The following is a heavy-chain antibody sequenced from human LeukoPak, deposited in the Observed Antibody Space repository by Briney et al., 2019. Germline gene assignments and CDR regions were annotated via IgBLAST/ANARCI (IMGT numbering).Heavy chain of an antibody. CDR1: GYYISSGYF. CDR2: IYYSGST. J-gene: IGHJ6*03. D-gene: IGHD3-22*01. Sequence: PSETLSLTCAVSGYYISSGYFWGWIRQPPGKGLEWIGYIYYSGSTYYNPSLKSRVTISVDTSKNQFSLKLSSVTAADTAVYYCARGLSGYYYYYMDVWGKGTTVTVSS. CDR3: ARGLSGYYYYYMDV. V-gene: IGHV4-31*11.